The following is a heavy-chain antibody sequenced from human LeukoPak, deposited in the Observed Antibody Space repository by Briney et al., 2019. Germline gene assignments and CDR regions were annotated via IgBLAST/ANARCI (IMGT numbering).Heavy chain of an antibody. CDR2: INPNSGGT. D-gene: IGHD2-2*01. J-gene: IGHJ4*02. Sequence: ASVKVSCKASGYTFTAYYMHWVRQAPGQGLEWMGWINPNSGGTNYAQKLQGRVTMTTDTSTSTAYMELRSLRSDDTAVYYCARGVVPAASFDYWGQGTLVTVSS. CDR1: GYTFTAYY. CDR3: ARGVVPAASFDY. V-gene: IGHV1-2*02.